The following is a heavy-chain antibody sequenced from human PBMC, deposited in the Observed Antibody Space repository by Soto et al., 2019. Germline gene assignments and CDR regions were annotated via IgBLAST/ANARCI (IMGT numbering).Heavy chain of an antibody. CDR1: GFNFSSYS. J-gene: IGHJ4*02. CDR2: ICRTGSPI. V-gene: IGHV3-23*01. D-gene: IGHD3-22*01. CDR3: AKVFYYYDSSGYYYFDY. Sequence: GRSLRLSCAASGFNFSSYSKNWVRQPPAKGLEWDSSICRTGSPIYYADSEKARFTISRDNSKNTLYLQMSSLRAEDTAVYYCAKVFYYYDSSGYYYFDYWGQGTLVTVSS.